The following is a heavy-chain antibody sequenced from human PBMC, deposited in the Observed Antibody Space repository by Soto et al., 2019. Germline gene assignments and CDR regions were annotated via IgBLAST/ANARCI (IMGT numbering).Heavy chain of an antibody. CDR2: IGGSTNNT. CDR1: RFSFSDNA. D-gene: IGHD3-16*01. Sequence: EGSLRLSCVVSRFSFSDNAMSWVRQAPGKGLEWVSVIGGSTNNTFYADSVKGRFTISRDNSRNTVYLQMNSLTAEDAAVYYCSTRRSGGYWGTYDYWGQGTLVTVSS. CDR3: STRRSGGYWGTYDY. V-gene: IGHV3-23*01. J-gene: IGHJ4*02.